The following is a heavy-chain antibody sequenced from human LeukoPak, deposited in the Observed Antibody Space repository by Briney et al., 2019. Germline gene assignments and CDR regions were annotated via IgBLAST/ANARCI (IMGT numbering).Heavy chain of an antibody. J-gene: IGHJ4*02. CDR2: ISSSSSYI. D-gene: IGHD2-2*01. CDR3: AKDKAPLLRSTSCAFDH. CDR1: GFTFSSYS. Sequence: GGSLRLSCAASGFTFSSYSMNWVRQAPGKGLEWVSSISSSSSYIYYADSVKGRFTISRDNAKNTMYLQMNSLRPEDTAIYYCAKDKAPLLRSTSCAFDHWGQGTHVTVSS. V-gene: IGHV3-21*01.